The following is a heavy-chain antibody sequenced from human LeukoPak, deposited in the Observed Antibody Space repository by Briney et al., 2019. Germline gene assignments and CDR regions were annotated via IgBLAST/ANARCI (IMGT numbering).Heavy chain of an antibody. CDR1: GGSIRNYY. J-gene: IGHJ4*02. CDR2: IYTSGST. CDR3: ARGDFYRYYFDY. Sequence: PSETLSLTCTVAGGSIRNYYWSWIRQPPGKGLEWIGYIYTSGSTNYNPSLKSRVTMSSDTSENQFSLKLSSVTAADTAIYYCARGDFYRYYFDYWGQGTLVTVSS. D-gene: IGHD2/OR15-2a*01. V-gene: IGHV4-4*09.